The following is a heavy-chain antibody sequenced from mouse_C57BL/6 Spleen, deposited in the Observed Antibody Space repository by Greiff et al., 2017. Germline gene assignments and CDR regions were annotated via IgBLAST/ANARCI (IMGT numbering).Heavy chain of an antibody. V-gene: IGHV1-55*01. J-gene: IGHJ4*01. Sequence: QVQLQQPGAELVMPGASVKLSCKASGYTFTSYWITWVKQRPGQGLEWIGDIYPGSGSTNYNEKFKSKATLTVDTSSSTAYMQLSSLTSEDSAVDYGAKKNSSGYGYARDYWGQGTSVTVSS. CDR1: GYTFTSYW. CDR3: AKKNSSGYGYARDY. D-gene: IGHD3-2*02. CDR2: IYPGSGST.